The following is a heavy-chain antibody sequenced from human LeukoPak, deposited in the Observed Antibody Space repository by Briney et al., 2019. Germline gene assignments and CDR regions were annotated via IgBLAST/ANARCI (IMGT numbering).Heavy chain of an antibody. CDR1: GYTFTSYG. D-gene: IGHD6-13*01. V-gene: IGHV1-18*01. Sequence: ASVKVSCKASGYTFTSYGISWVRQAPGQGLEWMGWISAYNGNTNYAQKLQGRVTMTTDTSTSTAYMELRSLRSDDTAVYYCARDRPIAAVGYYYYGMDVWGQGTTVTVSS. J-gene: IGHJ6*02. CDR3: ARDRPIAAVGYYYYGMDV. CDR2: ISAYNGNT.